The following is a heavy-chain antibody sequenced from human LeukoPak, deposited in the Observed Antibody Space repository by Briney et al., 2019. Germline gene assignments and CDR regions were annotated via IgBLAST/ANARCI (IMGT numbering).Heavy chain of an antibody. CDR2: IIPILGIA. Sequence: ASVKVSCKASGGTFSSYAISWVRQAPGQGLEWMGRIIPILGIANYAQKFQGRVTITADKSTSTAYMELSSLRSEDTAVYYCARVFHYYGSGSYGYWGQGTLVTVSS. CDR1: GGTFSSYA. V-gene: IGHV1-69*04. CDR3: ARVFHYYGSGSYGY. J-gene: IGHJ4*02. D-gene: IGHD3-10*01.